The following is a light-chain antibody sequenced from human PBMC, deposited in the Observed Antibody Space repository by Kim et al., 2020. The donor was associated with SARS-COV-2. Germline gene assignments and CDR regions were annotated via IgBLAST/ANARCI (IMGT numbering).Light chain of an antibody. CDR3: QQYETYPLT. CDR2: GVS. CDR1: QGISSR. J-gene: IGKJ4*01. Sequence: DIQITQSPSSLSASVGDRVTITCRATQGISSRLAWYQHKPEKAPKSLIYGVSTLQSGVPSRFSGSGSGTHFTLTISNLQPEDFATYYCQQYETYPLTFGGGTKVDIK. V-gene: IGKV1D-16*01.